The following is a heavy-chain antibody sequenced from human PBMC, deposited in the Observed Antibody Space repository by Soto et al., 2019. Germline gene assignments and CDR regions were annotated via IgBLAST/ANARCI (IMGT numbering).Heavy chain of an antibody. J-gene: IGHJ6*02. Sequence: QVPLVESGGGVVQPGRSLTLSCAASGFTFRNYAMHWVRQAPGKGLEWVATISYDGANKYYTDSVKGPFTISRDNSKNTLDLQMNSLRPEDTAVYYCARPWGQLSTYYYGMDTWGQGTTVTVSS. D-gene: IGHD3-16*01. V-gene: IGHV3-30-3*01. CDR2: ISYDGANK. CDR3: ARPWGQLSTYYYGMDT. CDR1: GFTFRNYA.